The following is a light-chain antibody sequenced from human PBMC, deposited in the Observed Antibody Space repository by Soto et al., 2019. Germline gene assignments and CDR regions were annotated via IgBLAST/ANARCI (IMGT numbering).Light chain of an antibody. CDR1: QGIGSW. CDR2: GAL. Sequence: DIQMTQSPSSVSASVGDRVTITCRASQGIGSWLAWYQQKPGKAPKLLIYGALSLQSGVPSRFSGNVSGTDFTLTISSLEPEDSGTYYCQQANSFPWTFGQGTKVEIK. V-gene: IGKV1-12*01. J-gene: IGKJ1*01. CDR3: QQANSFPWT.